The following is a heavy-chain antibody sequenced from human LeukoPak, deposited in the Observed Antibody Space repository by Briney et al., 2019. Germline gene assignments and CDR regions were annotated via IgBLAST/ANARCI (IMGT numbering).Heavy chain of an antibody. V-gene: IGHV3-23*01. Sequence: GTLSLTFAVSGGSISSSNWWSWVRQPPGEGLEWVSALSGTGGSTYYADSVKGRFTISRDNSKNTLYLQMNRLRAEDTAIYYCTKDALISYRGAWSQSDYWGQGTLVTVSS. CDR3: TKDALISYRGAWSQSDY. CDR2: LSGTGGST. J-gene: IGHJ4*02. CDR1: GGSISSSN. D-gene: IGHD2-2*01.